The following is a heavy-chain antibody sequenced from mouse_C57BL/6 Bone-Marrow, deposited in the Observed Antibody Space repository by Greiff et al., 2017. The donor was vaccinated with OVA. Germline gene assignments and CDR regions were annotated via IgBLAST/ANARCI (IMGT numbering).Heavy chain of an antibody. Sequence: VQLQQSGAELVRPGASVTLSCKASGYTFTDYEMHWVKQTPVHGLEWIGAIDPETGGTAYNQKFKGKAILTADKSSSTAYMELRSLTSEDSAVYYRTRSGLTSRNYWGQGTSVTVSS. CDR1: GYTFTDYE. CDR2: IDPETGGT. J-gene: IGHJ4*01. CDR3: TRSGLTSRNY. D-gene: IGHD2-13*01. V-gene: IGHV1-15*01.